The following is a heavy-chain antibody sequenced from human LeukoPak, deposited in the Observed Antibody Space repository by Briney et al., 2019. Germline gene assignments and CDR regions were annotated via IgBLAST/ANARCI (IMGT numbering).Heavy chain of an antibody. CDR3: ARDLYLPFTMIARAIDY. V-gene: IGHV3-21*01. CDR1: GFTFSSYS. Sequence: GGSLRLSCAASGFTFSSYSMNWVRQAPGKGLEWVSSISSSSYIYYADSVKGRSTISRDNAKNSLYLQMNSLRAEDTAVYYCARDLYLPFTMIARAIDYWGQGTLVTVSS. J-gene: IGHJ4*02. D-gene: IGHD3-22*01. CDR2: ISSSSYI.